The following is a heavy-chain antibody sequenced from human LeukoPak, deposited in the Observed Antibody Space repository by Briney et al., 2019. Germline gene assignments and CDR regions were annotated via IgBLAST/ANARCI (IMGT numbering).Heavy chain of an antibody. CDR1: GFTVSSNY. J-gene: IGHJ4*02. CDR2: IYSGGST. Sequence: GGSLRLSCAASGFTVSSNYMSWVRQAPGKGLEWVSVIYSGGSTYYADSVKGRFTISRDNSKNTQYLQMNSLRAEDTAVYYCASAGYYYDSSGYTPPRSFDYWGQGTLVTVSS. V-gene: IGHV3-53*01. CDR3: ASAGYYYDSSGYTPPRSFDY. D-gene: IGHD3-22*01.